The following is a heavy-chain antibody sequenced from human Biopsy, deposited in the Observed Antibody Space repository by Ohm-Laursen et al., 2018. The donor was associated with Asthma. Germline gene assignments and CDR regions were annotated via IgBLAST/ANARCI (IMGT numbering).Heavy chain of an antibody. CDR1: GVSIRSYY. J-gene: IGHJ4*02. D-gene: IGHD2-15*01. CDR3: AGFCSGDSCPDH. V-gene: IGHV4-59*01. Sequence: SETLSLTCTVSGVSIRSYYWTWIRQPPGKGLEWIGNIHYSGSTYSNPSLKSRVTISVDTSKKQISLRLSSVIAADTAVYYCAGFCSGDSCPDHWGQGTLVTVSS. CDR2: IHYSGST.